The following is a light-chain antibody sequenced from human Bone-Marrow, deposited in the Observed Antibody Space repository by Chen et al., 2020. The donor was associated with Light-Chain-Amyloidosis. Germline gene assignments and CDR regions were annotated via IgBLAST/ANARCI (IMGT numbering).Light chain of an antibody. CDR3: SSYTSSSTRV. V-gene: IGLV2-14*01. Sequence: SPLIQPAPVSGSPGQPLPISCPGTSSDVGGYNYVDWYQQHPGKAPKLMIYDVSNRPSGVSNRCSGSKSGDTASLSISGLQAEDEADYYCSSYTSSSTRVFGGGTKLTVL. J-gene: IGLJ3*02. CDR1: SSDVGGYNY. CDR2: DVS.